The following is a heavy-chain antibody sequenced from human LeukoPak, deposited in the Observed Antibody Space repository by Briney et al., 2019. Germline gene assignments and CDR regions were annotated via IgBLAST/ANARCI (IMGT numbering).Heavy chain of an antibody. Sequence: GGSLRLSCAASGFSFSNAWMSWVRQAPGKGLGWVGHIKSKTDGGTTDYAAPVKGRFIISRDDSKNTLYLQMNSLKTEDTAVYYCTTDRSYGYFDYWGQGTLVTVSS. V-gene: IGHV3-15*01. CDR3: TTDRSYGYFDY. J-gene: IGHJ4*02. CDR2: IKSKTDGGTT. D-gene: IGHD5-18*01. CDR1: GFSFSNAW.